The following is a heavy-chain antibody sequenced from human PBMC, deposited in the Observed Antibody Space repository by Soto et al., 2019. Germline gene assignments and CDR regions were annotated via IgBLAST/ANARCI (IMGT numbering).Heavy chain of an antibody. Sequence: EVQLVESGGGLVQHGGSLRLSCAASGFTFSSYWMLWVRQAPGKGLVWVSRINSDGSTTSYADSVKGRFTISRDNAKNTLYLQMNSLRAEDTAVYYCARVNPGYSYVNNWGQGTLVTVSS. CDR3: ARVNPGYSYVNN. D-gene: IGHD5-18*01. V-gene: IGHV3-74*01. CDR1: GFTFSSYW. J-gene: IGHJ4*02. CDR2: INSDGSTT.